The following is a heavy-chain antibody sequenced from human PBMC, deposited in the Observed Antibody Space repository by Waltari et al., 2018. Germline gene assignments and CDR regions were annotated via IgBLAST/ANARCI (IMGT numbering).Heavy chain of an antibody. V-gene: IGHV3-23*01. Sequence: EVQLLESGGGLVQPGGSLRLSCVASGFVFGSYALTWVRQAPGKGLEWVSGVSAKSDFTNYADSVKGRFTISRDNSKNTLYLQMNSLRVEDAALYYCARDRSDSSGYPDYWGQGTLVTVSS. CDR3: ARDRSDSSGYPDY. CDR2: VSAKSDFT. J-gene: IGHJ4*02. CDR1: GFVFGSYA. D-gene: IGHD3-22*01.